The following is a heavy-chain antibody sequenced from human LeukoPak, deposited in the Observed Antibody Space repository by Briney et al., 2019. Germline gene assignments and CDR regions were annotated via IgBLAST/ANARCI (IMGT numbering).Heavy chain of an antibody. Sequence: GGSLRLSCAASGFTFSSYGMNWVRQAPGKGLEWVAVISYDGSKKYYADSVNGPFTISRDNSKNTLYLQMNSLRAEDTAVYYCAKVQQLVSNYYYYGMDVWGQGTTVTVSS. CDR2: ISYDGSKK. J-gene: IGHJ6*02. V-gene: IGHV3-30*18. D-gene: IGHD6-13*01. CDR3: AKVQQLVSNYYYYGMDV. CDR1: GFTFSSYG.